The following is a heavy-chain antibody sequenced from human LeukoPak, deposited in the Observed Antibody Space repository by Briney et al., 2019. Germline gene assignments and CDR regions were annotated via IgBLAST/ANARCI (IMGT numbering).Heavy chain of an antibody. Sequence: QPGRSLRLSCAASGFTFSSYAMHWVRQAPGKGLEWVAVISYDGSNKYYADSVKGRFTISRDNFKNTLYLQMNSLRAEDTAVYYCARAKATYYYDSSALDYWGQGTLVTVSS. CDR3: ARAKATYYYDSSALDY. CDR1: GFTFSSYA. CDR2: ISYDGSNK. D-gene: IGHD3-22*01. V-gene: IGHV3-30-3*01. J-gene: IGHJ4*02.